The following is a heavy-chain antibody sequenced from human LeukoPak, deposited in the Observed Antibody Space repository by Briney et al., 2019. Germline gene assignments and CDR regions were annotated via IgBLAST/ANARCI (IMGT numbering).Heavy chain of an antibody. J-gene: IGHJ5*02. Sequence: SGGSLRLSCAASGFTFSSYAMSWVRQAPGKGLEWVSAISGSGGSTYYADSVKGRFTISRDNSKNTLYLQMNSLRAEDTAVYYCAKDLNIAAAGGWFDPWGQGTLVTVSS. CDR1: GFTFSSYA. V-gene: IGHV3-23*01. CDR3: AKDLNIAAAGGWFDP. D-gene: IGHD6-13*01. CDR2: ISGSGGST.